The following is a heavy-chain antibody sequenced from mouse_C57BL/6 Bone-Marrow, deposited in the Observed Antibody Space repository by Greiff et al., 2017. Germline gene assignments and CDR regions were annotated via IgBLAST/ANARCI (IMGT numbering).Heavy chain of an antibody. CDR3: ARSSYYGNYEVFAY. V-gene: IGHV1-63*01. D-gene: IGHD2-10*01. CDR1: GYTFTNYW. Sequence: VQLQQSGAELVRPGTSVKMSCKASGYTFTNYWIGWAKQRPGHGLEWIGDIYPGGGYTNYNEKFKGKATLTADKSSSTAYMQFSSLTSEDSAIYYCARSSYYGNYEVFAYWGQGTLVTVSA. J-gene: IGHJ3*01. CDR2: IYPGGGYT.